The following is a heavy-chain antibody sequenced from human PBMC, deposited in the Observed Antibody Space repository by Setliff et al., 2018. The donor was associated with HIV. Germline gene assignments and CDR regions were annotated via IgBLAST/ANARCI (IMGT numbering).Heavy chain of an antibody. D-gene: IGHD3-10*01. J-gene: IGHJ4*02. CDR2: IFASGST. CDR3: AGHFYYSGSGIWAGLDS. V-gene: IGHV4-4*07. CDR1: GGSFSSYH. Sequence: KSSETLSLTCTVSGGSFSSYHWSWIRHPAGKGLEWIGHIFASGSTKYNPSLESRVTMSVDTSRTQFSLKLRSVTAADTAVYYCAGHFYYSGSGIWAGLDSWGQGTLVTVS.